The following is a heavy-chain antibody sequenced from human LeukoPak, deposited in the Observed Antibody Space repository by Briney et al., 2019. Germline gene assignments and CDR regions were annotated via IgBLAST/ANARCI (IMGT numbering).Heavy chain of an antibody. CDR1: GFTFSSYS. Sequence: GGSLRLSCAASGFTFSSYSMNWVRQAPGKGLEWVSSISSSSSYIYYADSVKGRFTISRDKAKNSLYLQMNSLRAEDTAVYYCARDEEWLDYYGMDVWGQGTTVTVSS. CDR3: ARDEEWLDYYGMDV. V-gene: IGHV3-21*01. D-gene: IGHD5-12*01. CDR2: ISSSSSYI. J-gene: IGHJ6*02.